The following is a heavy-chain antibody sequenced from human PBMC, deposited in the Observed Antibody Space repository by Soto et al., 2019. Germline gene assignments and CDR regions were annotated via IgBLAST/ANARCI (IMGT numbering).Heavy chain of an antibody. CDR1: GGSIRSSDYY. D-gene: IGHD3-10*01. J-gene: IGHJ4*02. CDR2: LRYSGST. V-gene: IGHV4-39*01. Sequence: LSLTCTVSGGSIRSSDYYGGWIRRPPGKGLEWIGSLRYSGSTYYNPSLKSRVTISVDTSKNQFSLKLSSVTAADTAIYYCARHQVLGSYYNQPFDYWGQGTLVTVSS. CDR3: ARHQVLGSYYNQPFDY.